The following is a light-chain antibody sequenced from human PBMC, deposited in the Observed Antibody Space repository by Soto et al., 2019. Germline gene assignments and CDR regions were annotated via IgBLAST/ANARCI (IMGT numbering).Light chain of an antibody. CDR1: SSDVGGYNY. CDR3: RTSTSGSHLYV. Sequence: LTQPASVSGSPGQSITISCTGTSSDVGGYNYVSWYQHHPGKAPRLMIYASSNRPSGVSHRFSGSRSGNTASLTISGLQAEDEADYYCRTSTSGSHLYVFGTGTKVPDL. CDR2: ASS. J-gene: IGLJ1*01. V-gene: IGLV2-14*01.